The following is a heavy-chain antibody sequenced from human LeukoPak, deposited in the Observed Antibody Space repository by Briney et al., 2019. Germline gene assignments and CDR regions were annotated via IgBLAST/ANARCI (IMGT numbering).Heavy chain of an antibody. CDR3: ASSRCTSDNCYGGIDN. J-gene: IGHJ4*02. D-gene: IGHD1-1*01. Sequence: GGSLRLSCTASTFTFSSYSMNWVRQAPGKGLEWVSHISGGSNKIYYADSVKGRFTISRDNAKKSLYLQMNTLRAEDTAVYYCASSRCTSDNCYGGIDNWGQGTLVTVSS. CDR1: TFTFSSYS. CDR2: ISGGSNKI. V-gene: IGHV3-48*04.